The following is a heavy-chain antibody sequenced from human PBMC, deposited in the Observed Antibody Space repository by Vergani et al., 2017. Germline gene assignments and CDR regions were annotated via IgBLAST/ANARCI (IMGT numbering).Heavy chain of an antibody. Sequence: QVQLVQSGAEVKKPGASVKVSCKASGYTFTGYYMHWVRQAPGQGLEWMGWINPNSGGTNYAQKFQGRVTMTRDTSISTAYMELSRLRSDDTAVYYCARVRQGYYDSSGYYPSEYFQHWGQGTLVTVSS. CDR2: INPNSGGT. CDR1: GYTFTGYY. D-gene: IGHD3-22*01. CDR3: ARVRQGYYDSSGYYPSEYFQH. J-gene: IGHJ1*01. V-gene: IGHV1-2*02.